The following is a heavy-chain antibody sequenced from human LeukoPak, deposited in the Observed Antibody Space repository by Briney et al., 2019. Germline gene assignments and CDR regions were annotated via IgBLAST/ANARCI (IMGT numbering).Heavy chain of an antibody. Sequence: GASVKVSCKASGYSFTSYGISWVRQAPGQGPEWMGWISPYSGNTNLAQKFQGRVTMTTHTSTSTAYMEVRSLRSDDTAVYYCARLYCSTTTCYNFWFDHWGQGTLVTVSS. D-gene: IGHD2-2*02. V-gene: IGHV1-18*01. J-gene: IGHJ5*02. CDR2: ISPYSGNT. CDR3: ARLYCSTTTCYNFWFDH. CDR1: GYSFTSYG.